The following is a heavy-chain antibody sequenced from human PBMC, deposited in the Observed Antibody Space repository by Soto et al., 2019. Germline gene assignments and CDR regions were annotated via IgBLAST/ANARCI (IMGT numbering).Heavy chain of an antibody. D-gene: IGHD5-12*01. Sequence: PSETLSLTCTVSGGSISSGGYYWSWIRQHPGKGLEWIGYIYYSGSTYYNPSLKSRVTISVDTSKNQFSLYLQMNSLRAEDTSVYYSGRVGRRLAEPYYYYMDGWGKGTTVSVPS. CDR3: GRVGRRLAEPYYYYMDG. CDR2: IYYSGST. V-gene: IGHV4-31*03. CDR1: GGSISSGGYY. J-gene: IGHJ6*03.